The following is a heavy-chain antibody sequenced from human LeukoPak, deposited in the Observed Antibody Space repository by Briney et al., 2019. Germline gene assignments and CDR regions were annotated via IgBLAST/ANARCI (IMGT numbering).Heavy chain of an antibody. CDR1: GGSLSGYY. CDR2: INHSGST. CDR3: AQSGSYPDYFDY. Sequence: KPSETLSLTCAVYGGSLSGYYWSWICQPPGKGLEWIGEINHSGSTNYNPSLKSRVTISVDTSKNQFSLKLSSVTAADTAVYYCAQSGSYPDYFDYWGQGTLVTVSS. J-gene: IGHJ4*02. D-gene: IGHD1-26*01. V-gene: IGHV4-34*01.